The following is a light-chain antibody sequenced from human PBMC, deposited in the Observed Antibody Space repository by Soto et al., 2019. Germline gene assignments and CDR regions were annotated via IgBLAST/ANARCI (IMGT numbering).Light chain of an antibody. Sequence: EVVIGPSLATLSVSPGARATLSCRASQSVSSTYLAWYQQQPGQAPRLLTSGTSNRATGTPDRFSGSGSGTDFTLTISRLEPEDFAVYYCQQYGSPPITFGQGTRLEIK. CDR3: QQYGSPPIT. CDR2: GTS. J-gene: IGKJ5*01. CDR1: QSVSSTY. V-gene: IGKV3-20*01.